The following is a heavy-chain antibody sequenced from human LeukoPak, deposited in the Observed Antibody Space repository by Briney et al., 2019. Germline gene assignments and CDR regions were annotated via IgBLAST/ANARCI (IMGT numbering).Heavy chain of an antibody. D-gene: IGHD7-27*01. V-gene: IGHV3-48*04. J-gene: IGHJ5*02. Sequence: GGSLRLSCAASGFTFSSYWMHWVRQAPGKGLEWLAYISNSGDTRKYADSVTGRFTISRDNAKNSVFLQMNSLRAEDSGVYYCARDVRGRTPLKLGMKWFDPWGQGTRVTVSS. CDR1: GFTFSSYW. CDR2: ISNSGDTR. CDR3: ARDVRGRTPLKLGMKWFDP.